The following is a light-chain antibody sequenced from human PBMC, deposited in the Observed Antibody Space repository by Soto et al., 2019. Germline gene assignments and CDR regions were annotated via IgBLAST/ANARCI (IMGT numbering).Light chain of an antibody. V-gene: IGLV1-40*01. J-gene: IGLJ2*01. CDR3: HSYDSSLSGVV. CDR2: GNS. CDR1: SSNIGAGYD. Sequence: QSVLTQPPSVSGAPGQRVTISCTGSSSNIGAGYDVHWYQQLPGTAPKLLIYGNSNRPSGVPDRVSGSKSGTSASLAIPGLQSEDEADYYCHSYDSSLSGVVFGGGTKLTVL.